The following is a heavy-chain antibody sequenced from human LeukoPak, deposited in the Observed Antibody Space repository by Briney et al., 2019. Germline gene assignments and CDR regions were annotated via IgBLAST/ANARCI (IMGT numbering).Heavy chain of an antibody. Sequence: GGSLRLSCAASGFTFSEYTIHWVRQAPGKGLEWVAVMSNDGSIKKYANSVKGRFTISRDNSKNTLYLQMDSLRAEDTAVYYCAREFTIFGVVIQRYDAFDIWGQGTMVTVSS. V-gene: IGHV3-30-3*01. CDR3: AREFTIFGVVIQRYDAFDI. CDR2: MSNDGSIK. D-gene: IGHD3-3*01. J-gene: IGHJ3*02. CDR1: GFTFSEYT.